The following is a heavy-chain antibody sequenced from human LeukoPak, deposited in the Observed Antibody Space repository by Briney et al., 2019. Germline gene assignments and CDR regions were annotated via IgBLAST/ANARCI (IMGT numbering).Heavy chain of an antibody. D-gene: IGHD2-2*01. CDR1: GGTFSSYA. V-gene: IGHV1-69*13. CDR3: ARESIVVVPAARLYEYYYGMDV. CDR2: IIPIFGTA. Sequence: GASVKVSCKASGGTFSSYAISWVRQAPGQGLEWKGGIIPIFGTANYAQKFQGRVTITADESTSTAYMELSSLRSEDTAVYYCARESIVVVPAARLYEYYYGMDVWGQGTTVTVSS. J-gene: IGHJ6*02.